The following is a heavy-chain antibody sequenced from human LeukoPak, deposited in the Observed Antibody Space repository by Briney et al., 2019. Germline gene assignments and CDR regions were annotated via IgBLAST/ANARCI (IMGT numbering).Heavy chain of an antibody. CDR3: ARARIVSEDWDYFDY. D-gene: IGHD5/OR15-5a*01. CDR1: GFTFDDYA. Sequence: PGGSLRLSCAASGFTFDDYAMHWVRQAPGKGLEWGSGISGSGGSTYYADSVKGRFTISRDNSKNTLYLQMNSLRAEDTAVYYCARARIVSEDWDYFDYWGQGTLVTVSS. J-gene: IGHJ4*02. CDR2: ISGSGGST. V-gene: IGHV3-23*01.